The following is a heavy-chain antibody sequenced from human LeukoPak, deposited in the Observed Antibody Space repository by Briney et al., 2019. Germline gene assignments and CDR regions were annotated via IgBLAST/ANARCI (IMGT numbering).Heavy chain of an antibody. V-gene: IGHV3-30*04. CDR1: GFTFSSYA. CDR3: ARGGSSWPTNWFDP. Sequence: GGSLRLSCAASGFTFSSYAMHWVRQAPGKGLEWVAVISYDGSNKYYADSVKGRFTISRDNSKNTLYLQMNSLRAEDTAVYYCARGGSSWPTNWFDPWGQGTLVTVSS. D-gene: IGHD6-13*01. J-gene: IGHJ5*02. CDR2: ISYDGSNK.